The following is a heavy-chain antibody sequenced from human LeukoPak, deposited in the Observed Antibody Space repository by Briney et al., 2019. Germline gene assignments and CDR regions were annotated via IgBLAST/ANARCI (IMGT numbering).Heavy chain of an antibody. J-gene: IGHJ4*02. V-gene: IGHV1-69*13. CDR3: AREAPTRIAAADPYYFDY. D-gene: IGHD6-13*01. CDR2: IIPIFGTA. Sequence: SVKVSCKASGGTFSSYAISWVRQAPGQGLEWMGGIIPIFGTANYAQKFQGRVTITADESTSTAYMELSSLRSEDTAVYYCAREAPTRIAAADPYYFDYWGQGTLVTVSS. CDR1: GGTFSSYA.